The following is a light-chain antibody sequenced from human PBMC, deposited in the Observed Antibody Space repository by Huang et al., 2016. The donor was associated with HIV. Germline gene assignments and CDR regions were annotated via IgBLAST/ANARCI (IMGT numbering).Light chain of an antibody. CDR3: QQSYSTPYT. V-gene: IGKV1-39*01. CDR2: AVS. Sequence: DIQMTQSPSSLAASVGDRVIITCRASQAINTYLNWYHQKLGKAPTLLISAVSSLQSGIPSRFSGSGSGTDFTLTISSLQPEDFATYYWQQSYSTPYTFGQGTKVEI. CDR1: QAINTY. J-gene: IGKJ2*01.